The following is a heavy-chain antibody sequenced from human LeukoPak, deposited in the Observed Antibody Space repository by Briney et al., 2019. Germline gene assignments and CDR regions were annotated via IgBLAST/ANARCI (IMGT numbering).Heavy chain of an antibody. Sequence: GGSLRLSCAASGFTVSSNYMSWVRQAPGKGLEWVSVIYSGGSTYYADSVKGRFTISRDNSKNTLYLQMNSLRAEDTAVYYCASRGDCSGGSCYYDHWGQGTLVTVSS. CDR2: IYSGGST. CDR3: ASRGDCSGGSCYYDH. V-gene: IGHV3-66*01. D-gene: IGHD2-15*01. CDR1: GFTVSSNY. J-gene: IGHJ4*02.